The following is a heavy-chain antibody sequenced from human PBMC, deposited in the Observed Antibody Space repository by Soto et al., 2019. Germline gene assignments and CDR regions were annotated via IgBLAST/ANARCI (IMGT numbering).Heavy chain of an antibody. CDR1: GYSFTSYW. CDR2: IYPGDSDT. J-gene: IGHJ3*02. Sequence: GESLKISCKGSGYSFTSYWISWVRQMPGKGLEWMGIIYPGDSDTRYSPSFQGQVTISADKSISTAYLQWSSLKASDTAMYYCARVTGGYCSGGSCGRDAFDIWGQGTMVTVSS. V-gene: IGHV5-51*01. D-gene: IGHD2-15*01. CDR3: ARVTGGYCSGGSCGRDAFDI.